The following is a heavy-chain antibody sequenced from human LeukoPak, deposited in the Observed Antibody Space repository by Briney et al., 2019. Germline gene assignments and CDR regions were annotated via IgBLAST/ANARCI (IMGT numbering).Heavy chain of an antibody. CDR2: INPKSGGT. D-gene: IGHD5-12*01. J-gene: IGHJ4*02. CDR1: AHSFTDYY. Sequence: ASVKVSCQASAHSFTDYYIHWVRQAPGQGLEWMGWINPKSGGTKCAQEFQGRVTMTRDTSISTAYMELTRLTSDDTAVYYCARLLSGYDYFAMVYFDYWGQGTLVTVSS. CDR3: ARLLSGYDYFAMVYFDY. V-gene: IGHV1-2*02.